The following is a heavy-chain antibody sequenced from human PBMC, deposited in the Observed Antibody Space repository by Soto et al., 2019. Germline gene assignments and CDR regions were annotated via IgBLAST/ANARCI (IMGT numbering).Heavy chain of an antibody. D-gene: IGHD4-17*01. CDR1: GFTFSSYS. CDR2: ISGSGVST. V-gene: IGHV3-23*01. J-gene: IGHJ6*02. CDR3: ERHTTVVTPDYYSGMDV. Sequence: GGSLRLSCAASGFTFSSYSISWVRQAPWKGLEWVSAISGSGVSTYYADSVKGRFTISRDNSKNTLYLQMNSLRAEDTAVYYCERHTTVVTPDYYSGMDVAGQGTKVTVS.